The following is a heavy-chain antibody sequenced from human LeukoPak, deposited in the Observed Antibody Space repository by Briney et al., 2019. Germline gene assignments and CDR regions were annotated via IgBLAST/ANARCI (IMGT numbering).Heavy chain of an antibody. CDR2: IYGVDGT. D-gene: IGHD2-8*02. CDR3: ASDLVY. J-gene: IGHJ4*02. CDR1: GVNVSSHY. Sequence: GGSLRLSCAASGVNVSSHYMNWARRAPGKGLEWVSVIYGVDGTSYADSVKDRFTISRDNSKNTVYLQMNSLRAEDTAVYYCASDLVYWGQGTLVTVSS. V-gene: IGHV3-53*01.